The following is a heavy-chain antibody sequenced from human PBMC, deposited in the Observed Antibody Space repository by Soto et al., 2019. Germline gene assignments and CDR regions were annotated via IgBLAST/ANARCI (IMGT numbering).Heavy chain of an antibody. D-gene: IGHD5-12*01. Sequence: SETLSLTCAVYGGSFSGYYWSWIRQPPGKGLEWIGEINHSGSTNYNPSLKSRVTISVDTSKNQFSLKLSSVTAADTAVYYCARGKWLRSSIDYWGQGTLVTVSS. V-gene: IGHV4-34*01. CDR3: ARGKWLRSSIDY. CDR1: GGSFSGYY. J-gene: IGHJ4*02. CDR2: INHSGST.